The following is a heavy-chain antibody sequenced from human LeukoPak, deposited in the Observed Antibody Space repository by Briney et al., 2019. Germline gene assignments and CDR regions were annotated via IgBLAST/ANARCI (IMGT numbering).Heavy chain of an antibody. Sequence: GGSLRLSCSASIFPFSTYWMSWVRQAPGKGLEWVAVISYDGSNKYYADSVKGRFTISRDNSKDTLYLQMNSLRAEDTAVYYCARSQLPEDYYYYMDVWGKGTTVTVSS. CDR1: IFPFSTYW. J-gene: IGHJ6*03. V-gene: IGHV3-30-3*01. CDR2: ISYDGSNK. D-gene: IGHD1-26*01. CDR3: ARSQLPEDYYYYMDV.